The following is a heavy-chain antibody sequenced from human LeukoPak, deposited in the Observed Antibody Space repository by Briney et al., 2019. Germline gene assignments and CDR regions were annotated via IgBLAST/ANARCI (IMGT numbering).Heavy chain of an antibody. J-gene: IGHJ6*03. D-gene: IGHD2-15*01. CDR3: WSHCSGGSCYSVHCYYMDV. CDR2: IRSKANSYAT. V-gene: IGHV3-73*01. CDR1: GFTFSGSA. Sequence: GGSLRLSCAASGFTFSGSAMHWVRQASGKGLEWVGRIRSKANSYATAYAASVKGRFTISRDDSKNTAYLQMNSLKTEDTAVYYCWSHCSGGSCYSVHCYYMDVWGKGTTVTVSS.